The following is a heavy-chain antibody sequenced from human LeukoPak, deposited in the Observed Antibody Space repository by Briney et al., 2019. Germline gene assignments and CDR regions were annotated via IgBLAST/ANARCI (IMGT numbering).Heavy chain of an antibody. Sequence: SETLSLTXTVSGGSLSSYYWSWVRQPPGKGLEWIAYMYYSGSTNYNPSLKSRVTISVDTSKNQFSLKLSSVTAADTAVYYCARDDGYNFWYFDYWGQGTLVTVSS. CDR1: GGSLSSYY. J-gene: IGHJ4*02. D-gene: IGHD5-24*01. CDR2: MYYSGST. CDR3: ARDDGYNFWYFDY. V-gene: IGHV4-59*01.